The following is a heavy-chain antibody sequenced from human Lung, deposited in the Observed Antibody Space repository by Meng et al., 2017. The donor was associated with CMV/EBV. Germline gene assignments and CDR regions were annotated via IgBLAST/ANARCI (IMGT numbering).Heavy chain of an antibody. CDR3: ARIERRRILKYCGSDCSTTDY. D-gene: IGHD2-21*02. CDR1: L. J-gene: IGHJ4*02. CDR2: ISHSGST. Sequence: LSPRLRQVPCNVLESIAAISHSGSTNYTPSLTSRVTLSVDKFQNQFSLKLGSVTAADTAVYYCARIERRRILKYCGSDCSTTDYWGQGTLVTVSS. V-gene: IGHV4-4*02.